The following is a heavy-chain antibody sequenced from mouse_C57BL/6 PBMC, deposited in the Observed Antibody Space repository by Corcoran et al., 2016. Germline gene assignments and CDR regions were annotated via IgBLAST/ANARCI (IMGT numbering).Heavy chain of an antibody. D-gene: IGHD3-1*01. CDR3: ARRGLLCYWSLDF. CDR2: IFPGSGNT. Sequence: QVQLKQSGAELVRPGASVKLSCKASGYTFTDYYINWVKQRPGQGLEWIARIFPGSGNTYYNEKFKGKATLTAEKSPSTAYMQLSSLTSEDSAVYFCARRGLLCYWSLDFWGTGTTVTVSS. V-gene: IGHV1-76*01. CDR1: GYTFTDYY. J-gene: IGHJ1*03.